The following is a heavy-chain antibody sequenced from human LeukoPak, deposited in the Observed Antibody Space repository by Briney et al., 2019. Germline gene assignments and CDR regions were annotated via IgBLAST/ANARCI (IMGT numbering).Heavy chain of an antibody. D-gene: IGHD3-22*01. V-gene: IGHV1-2*02. Sequence: ASVTVSFKASGYPFSAYYMHWVRQAPGQGLEWMGWINPNTGGTNYAQKFQGRVTVTRDTSINTAYMELSRLRSDDTAVYYCARGDYDSSGGFDPWGQGTLVTVSS. CDR1: GYPFSAYY. CDR3: ARGDYDSSGGFDP. J-gene: IGHJ5*02. CDR2: INPNTGGT.